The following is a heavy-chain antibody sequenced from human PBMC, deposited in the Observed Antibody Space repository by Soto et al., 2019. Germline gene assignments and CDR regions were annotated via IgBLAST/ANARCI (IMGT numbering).Heavy chain of an antibody. V-gene: IGHV4-61*01. D-gene: IGHD6-13*01. CDR3: ARLIAAAGINWLDP. Sequence: SETLSLTCTFSGGSVSSGSYYWSWIRQPPGKGLEWIGYIYYSGSTNYNPSLKSRVTISVDTSKNQFSLKLSSVTAADTAVYYCARLIAAAGINWLDPWGQGTLVTVSS. CDR2: IYYSGST. J-gene: IGHJ5*02. CDR1: GGSVSSGSYY.